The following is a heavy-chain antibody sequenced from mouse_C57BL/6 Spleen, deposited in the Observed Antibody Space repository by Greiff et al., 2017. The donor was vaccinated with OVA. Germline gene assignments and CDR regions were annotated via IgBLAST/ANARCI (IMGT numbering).Heavy chain of an antibody. CDR1: GYSITSGYY. V-gene: IGHV3-6*01. Sequence: ESGPGLVKPSQSLSLTCSVTGYSITSGYYWNWIRQFPENKLEWMGYISYDGSNNYNPSLKNRISITRDTSKNQFFLKLNSVTTEDTATYYCARDLNYGSGAMDYWGQGTSVTVSS. CDR3: ARDLNYGSGAMDY. D-gene: IGHD1-1*01. J-gene: IGHJ4*01. CDR2: ISYDGSN.